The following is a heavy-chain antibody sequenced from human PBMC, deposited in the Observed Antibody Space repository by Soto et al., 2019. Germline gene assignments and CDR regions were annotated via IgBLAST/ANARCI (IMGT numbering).Heavy chain of an antibody. J-gene: IGHJ6*02. CDR3: VMVDNYVTPTPQDV. CDR2: ISPYTGNT. D-gene: IGHD3-16*01. V-gene: IGHV1-18*01. CDR1: GYIFVNYG. Sequence: QVQLVQSGDEVKKPGASVKVSCKASGYIFVNYGIAWVRQAPGQGLEWMGWISPYTGNTHSATKVQGRLNITKDTTQSTTYMDLGSLTSDDTAVYYCVMVDNYVTPTPQDVWGQGTTVTVSS.